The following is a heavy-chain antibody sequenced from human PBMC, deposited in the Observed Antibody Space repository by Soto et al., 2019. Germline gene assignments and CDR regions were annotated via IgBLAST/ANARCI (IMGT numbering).Heavy chain of an antibody. D-gene: IGHD6-13*01. Sequence: SVKVSCKASGGTFSSYAISWVRQAPGQGLEWMGGIIPIFGTANYAQKFQGRVTITADKSTGTAYMELSSLRSEDTAVYYCARRGLDSSSWYYYYYYGMDVWGQGTTVTVSS. J-gene: IGHJ6*02. V-gene: IGHV1-69*06. CDR3: ARRGLDSSSWYYYYYYGMDV. CDR2: IIPIFGTA. CDR1: GGTFSSYA.